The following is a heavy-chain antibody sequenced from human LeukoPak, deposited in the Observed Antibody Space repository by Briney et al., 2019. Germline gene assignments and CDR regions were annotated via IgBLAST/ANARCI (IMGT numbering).Heavy chain of an antibody. CDR3: ARAPMGAGATRYTWFDP. CDR1: GDSVSSNSAA. D-gene: IGHD3-10*01. J-gene: IGHJ5*02. CDR2: TYYRSKWYN. Sequence: SQTLSLTCAISGDSVSSNSAAWNWIRQSPSRGLEWLGRTYYRSKWYNDYAVSVRSRMNINTDTSKNQFSLQLNSVTPEDAAVYYCARAPMGAGATRYTWFDPWGQGTLVTVSS. V-gene: IGHV6-1*01.